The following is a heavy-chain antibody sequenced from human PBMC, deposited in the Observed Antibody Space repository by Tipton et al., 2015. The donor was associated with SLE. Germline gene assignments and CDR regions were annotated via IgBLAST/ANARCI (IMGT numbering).Heavy chain of an antibody. V-gene: IGHV3-23*01. D-gene: IGHD3-10*01. Sequence: SLRLSCAVSGYSISSGYYWGWIRQPPGKGLEWVSAISGSGGSTYYADSVKGRFTISRDNSKNTLYLQMNSLRAEDTAVYYCASHGSGSSYYFDYWGQGTLVTVSS. J-gene: IGHJ4*02. CDR1: GYSISSGYY. CDR3: ASHGSGSSYYFDY. CDR2: ISGSGGST.